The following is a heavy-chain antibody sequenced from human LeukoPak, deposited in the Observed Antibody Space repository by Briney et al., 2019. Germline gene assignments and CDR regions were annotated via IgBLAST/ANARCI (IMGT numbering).Heavy chain of an antibody. Sequence: SETLSLTCTVSGGSISSSRYFWGWLRQPPGQGLECIGSIYDSGGSSYNPSLRSRVTISVNTSKNQFSVKLSSVTAADAAIYYCARYYYGSGKQPYWGQGTLVTVS. V-gene: IGHV4-39*01. CDR1: GGSISSSRYF. CDR3: ARYYYGSGKQPY. D-gene: IGHD3-10*01. J-gene: IGHJ4*02. CDR2: IYDSGGS.